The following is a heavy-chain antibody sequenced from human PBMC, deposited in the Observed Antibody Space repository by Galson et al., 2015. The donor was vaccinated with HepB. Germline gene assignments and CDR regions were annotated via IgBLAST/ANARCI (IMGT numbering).Heavy chain of an antibody. V-gene: IGHV1-46*03. D-gene: IGHD3-10*01. CDR3: ARNAYYYGSGSYYSSPMDV. CDR2: INPSGGGT. Sequence: SVKVSCKASGYTFTRYYIHWVRQAPGQGLEWLGIINPSGGGTSYAQKFQGRVTMASDTSTSTVYMELSSLRSEDTAVYYCARNAYYYGSGSYYSSPMDVWGQGTTVTVSS. CDR1: GYTFTRYY. J-gene: IGHJ6*02.